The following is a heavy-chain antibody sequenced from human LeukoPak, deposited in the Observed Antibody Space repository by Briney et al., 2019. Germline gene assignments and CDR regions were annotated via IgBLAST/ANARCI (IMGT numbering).Heavy chain of an antibody. Sequence: GASVKVSCKASGYTFTSYGISWVRQAPGQGLEWMGWISAYNGNTNYAQKLQGRVTMTTDTSTSTAYMELRSLRSDDTAVYYCARVDDYGDEYYYYGMDVWGQGTTVTVSS. D-gene: IGHD4-17*01. CDR3: ARVDDYGDEYYYYGMDV. CDR1: GYTFTSYG. V-gene: IGHV1-18*01. J-gene: IGHJ6*02. CDR2: ISAYNGNT.